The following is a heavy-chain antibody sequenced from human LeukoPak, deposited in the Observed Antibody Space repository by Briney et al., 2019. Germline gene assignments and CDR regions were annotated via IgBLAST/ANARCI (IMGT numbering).Heavy chain of an antibody. V-gene: IGHV4-59*08. CDR1: GGSISSYY. Sequence: SEALSLTCTVSGGSISSYYWSWIRQPPGKGLEWIGYIYYSGSTNYNPSLKSRVTISVDTSKNQFSLKLSSVTAADTAVYYCARLIRDVKSCSSTSCPYDAFDIWGQGTMVTVSS. CDR3: ARLIRDVKSCSSTSCPYDAFDI. D-gene: IGHD2-2*01. CDR2: IYYSGST. J-gene: IGHJ3*02.